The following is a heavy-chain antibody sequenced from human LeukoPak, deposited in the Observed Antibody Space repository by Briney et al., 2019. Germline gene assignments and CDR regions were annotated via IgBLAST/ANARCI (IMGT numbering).Heavy chain of an antibody. CDR2: ISSSGSTI. D-gene: IGHD1/OR15-1a*01. J-gene: IGHJ6*02. CDR1: GFTFSDYY. V-gene: IGHV3-11*01. CDR3: AREMERTKIRPYGMDV. Sequence: KPGGSLRLSCAASGFTFSDYYMSWIRQAPGKGLEWVSYISSSGSTIYYADSVKGRFTISRDNAKNSLYLQMNSLRAEDTAVYYCAREMERTKIRPYGMDVWGQGTTVTVS.